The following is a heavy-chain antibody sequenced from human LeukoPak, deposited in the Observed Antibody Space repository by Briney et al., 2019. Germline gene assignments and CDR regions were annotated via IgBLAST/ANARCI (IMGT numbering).Heavy chain of an antibody. CDR3: AKDNFWSGYYETYYYYYYMDV. V-gene: IGHV3-43*02. D-gene: IGHD3-3*01. J-gene: IGHJ6*03. CDR1: GFTFDDYA. CDR2: ISGDGGST. Sequence: PGGSLRLSCAASGFTFDDYAMHWVRQAPGKGLEWVSLISGDGGSTYYADSVKGRFTISRDNSKNSLYLQMNSLRTEDTALYYCAKDNFWSGYYETYYYYYYMDVWGKGTTVTVSS.